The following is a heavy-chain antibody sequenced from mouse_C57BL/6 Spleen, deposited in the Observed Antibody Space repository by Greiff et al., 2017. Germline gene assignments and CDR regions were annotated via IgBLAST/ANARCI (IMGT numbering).Heavy chain of an antibody. J-gene: IGHJ2*01. CDR2: IDPETGGT. CDR1: GYTFTDYE. CDR3: TRRLLLYYFDY. D-gene: IGHD2-10*01. V-gene: IGHV1-15*01. Sequence: VQGVESGAELVRPGASVTLSCKASGYTFTDYEMHWVKQTPVHGLEWIGAIDPETGGTAYNQKFKGKAILTADKSSSTAYMELRSLTSEDSAVYYCTRRLLLYYFDYWGQGTTLTVSS.